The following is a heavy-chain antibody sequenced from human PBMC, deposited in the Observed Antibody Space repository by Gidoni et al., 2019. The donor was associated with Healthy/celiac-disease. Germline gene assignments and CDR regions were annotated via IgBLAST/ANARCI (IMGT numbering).Heavy chain of an antibody. CDR3: ARGDTMVRGNWFDP. Sequence: QVQLQESGPGLVKPSQTLSLTCTVSGGSIRSGSYYWSWIRQPAGKGLEWIGRIYTSGSTNYNPSLKSRVTISVDTSKNQFSLKLSSVTAADTAVYYCARGDTMVRGNWFDPWGQGTLVTVSS. D-gene: IGHD3-10*01. V-gene: IGHV4-61*02. J-gene: IGHJ5*02. CDR2: IYTSGST. CDR1: GGSIRSGSYY.